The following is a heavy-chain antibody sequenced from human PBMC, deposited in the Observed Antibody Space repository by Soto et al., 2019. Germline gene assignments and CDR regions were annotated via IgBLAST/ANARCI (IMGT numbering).Heavy chain of an antibody. D-gene: IGHD2-15*01. CDR2: IDPSDSYT. J-gene: IGHJ6*02. CDR3: ARLGGGCSGGSCYYYYRMDV. V-gene: IGHV5-10-1*01. CDR1: GYSFTSYW. Sequence: GESLKISCKGSGYSFTSYWISWVRQMPGKGLEWMGRIDPSDSYTNYSPSFQGHVTISADKSISTAYLQWSSLKASDTAMYYCARLGGGCSGGSCYYYYRMDVWGQGTTVTVSS.